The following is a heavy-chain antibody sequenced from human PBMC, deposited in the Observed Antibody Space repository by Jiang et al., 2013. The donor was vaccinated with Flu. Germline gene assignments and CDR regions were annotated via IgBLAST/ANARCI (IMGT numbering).Heavy chain of an antibody. V-gene: IGHV3-20*01. CDR3: ARDHDSSGYTYPKGSFDI. J-gene: IGHJ3*02. CDR1: GFTFDDYG. D-gene: IGHD3-22*01. CDR2: INWNGGST. Sequence: VQLVESGGGVVRPGGSLRLSCAASGFTFDDYGMSWVRQAPGKGLEWVSGINWNGGSTGYADSVKGRFTISRDNAKNSLYLQMNSLRAEDTALYHCARDHDSSGYTYPKGSFDIVGPRDSGHRLF.